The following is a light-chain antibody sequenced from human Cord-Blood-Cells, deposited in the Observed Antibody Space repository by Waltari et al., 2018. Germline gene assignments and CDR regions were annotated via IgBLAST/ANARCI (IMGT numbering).Light chain of an antibody. J-gene: IGLJ3*02. CDR2: GVS. CDR1: SSDVGGYNY. V-gene: IGLV2-14*03. Sequence: QSALTQPASVSGSPAQSITISCTGTSSDVGGYNYVSWYQQHPGKAPKLMISGVSNRPSGVSNRFSGSKSGNTASLTISGLQAEDEADYYCSSYTSSSTLVFGGGTKLTVL. CDR3: SSYTSSSTLV.